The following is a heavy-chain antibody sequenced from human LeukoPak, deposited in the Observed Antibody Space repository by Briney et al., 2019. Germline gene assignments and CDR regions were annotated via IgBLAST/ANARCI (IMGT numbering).Heavy chain of an antibody. D-gene: IGHD5-12*01. J-gene: IGHJ4*02. CDR3: ARDSGYSGVDY. V-gene: IGHV4-31*03. CDR2: IYHSGTT. Sequence: SQTLSLTCTVSGGSISSGGYYWSWIRQHPGKGLEWIGNIYHSGTTYYNRSLQSRVSISVDTSKNQFSLKLSSVTAADTAVYYCARDSGYSGVDYWGQGTLVTVSS. CDR1: GGSISSGGYY.